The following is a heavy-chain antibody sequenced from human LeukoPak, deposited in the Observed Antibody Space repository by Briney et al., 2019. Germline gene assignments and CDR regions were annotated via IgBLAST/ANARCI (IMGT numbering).Heavy chain of an antibody. CDR1: GFAFRSYA. CDR3: AKSAGVATIYFDS. CDR2: IGSDGDR. Sequence: GGSLRPSCTASGFAFRSYAMAWVRQAPGKGLEGVAAIGSDGDRVHEDSVKGRFTISRDNSKSTLYLQMDNLRAEDTAVYFCAKSAGVATIYFDSWGQGALVTVSS. V-gene: IGHV3-23*01. J-gene: IGHJ4*02. D-gene: IGHD5-12*01.